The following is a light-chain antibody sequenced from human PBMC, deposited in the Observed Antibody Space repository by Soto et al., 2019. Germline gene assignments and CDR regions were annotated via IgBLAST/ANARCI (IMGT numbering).Light chain of an antibody. CDR1: SGHSSYA. J-gene: IGLJ2*01. V-gene: IGLV4-69*01. Sequence: QSVLTQSPSASASLGASVKLTCTLSSGHSSYAIAWHQQQPEKGPRYLMKLNSDGSHSKGDGIPDRLSGSSSGAERYLTSSSLPSEDEADYYCQTWGTGIVVFGGGTQLTVL. CDR2: LNSDGSH. CDR3: QTWGTGIVV.